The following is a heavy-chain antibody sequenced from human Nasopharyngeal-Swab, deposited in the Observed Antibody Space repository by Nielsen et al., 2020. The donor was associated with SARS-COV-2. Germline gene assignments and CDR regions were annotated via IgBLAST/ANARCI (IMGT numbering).Heavy chain of an antibody. Sequence: IRQTPGKGLEWIAYIYYSGSTKYNPSLKSRVTISVDTSKNQFSLKLSSVTAADTAVYYCARGYCSGGSCYRYYYYYYMDVWGKGTTVTVSS. J-gene: IGHJ6*03. CDR2: IYYSGST. V-gene: IGHV4-59*01. D-gene: IGHD2-15*01. CDR3: ARGYCSGGSCYRYYYYYYMDV.